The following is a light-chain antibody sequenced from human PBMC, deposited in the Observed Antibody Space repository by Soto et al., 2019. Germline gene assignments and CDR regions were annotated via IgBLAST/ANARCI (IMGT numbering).Light chain of an antibody. Sequence: QSVLTQPASVSGSPGQSITISCTGTSSDVGAYNYVSWYQQHPGKAPKLMIYDVSNRPSGVSNRFTGSKSGNTASLTISGLQAEDEADYYCSSYTTSSTPYVLGTGTKLTVL. CDR3: SSYTTSSTPYV. CDR2: DVS. J-gene: IGLJ1*01. V-gene: IGLV2-14*01. CDR1: SSDVGAYNY.